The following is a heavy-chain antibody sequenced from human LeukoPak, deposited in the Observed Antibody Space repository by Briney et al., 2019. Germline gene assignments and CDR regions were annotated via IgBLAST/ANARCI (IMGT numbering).Heavy chain of an antibody. Sequence: GGSLRLSCAVSGFTFSRYWMSWVRQAPGKGLECVANIKMDGSEKHYAGSVKGRFTISRDNAKSSLYVEMNTLRAEDTAVYYCARGGNYALDAFDMWGQGTMVTVSS. V-gene: IGHV3-7*05. J-gene: IGHJ3*02. CDR2: IKMDGSEK. CDR3: ARGGNYALDAFDM. D-gene: IGHD3-16*01. CDR1: GFTFSRYW.